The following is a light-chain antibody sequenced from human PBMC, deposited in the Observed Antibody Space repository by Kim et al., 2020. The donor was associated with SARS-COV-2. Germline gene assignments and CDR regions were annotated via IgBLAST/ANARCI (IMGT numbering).Light chain of an antibody. CDR2: PDS. CDR3: QAWDSSTGVYV. J-gene: IGLJ1*01. V-gene: IGLV3-1*01. Sequence: AGQTARIPCSGDKLGDKYACWYQQKPGQSPVLVIYPDSKRPSGIPERLSGSNSGNTATLTISGTQAMDEADYYCQAWDSSTGVYVFGTGTKVTVL. CDR1: KLGDKY.